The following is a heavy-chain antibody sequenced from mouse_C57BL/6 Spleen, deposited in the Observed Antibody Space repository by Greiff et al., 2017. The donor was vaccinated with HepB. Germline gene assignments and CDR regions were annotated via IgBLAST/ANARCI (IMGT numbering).Heavy chain of an antibody. Sequence: VQLQQPGAELVKPGASVKMSCKASGYTFTSYWITWVKQRPGQGLEWIGDIYPGSGSTNYNEKFKSKATLTVDTSSSTAYMQLSSLTSEDSAVYYCARLYYGSSLYYAMDYWGQGTSVTVSS. J-gene: IGHJ4*01. CDR1: GYTFTSYW. CDR2: IYPGSGST. D-gene: IGHD1-1*01. V-gene: IGHV1-55*01. CDR3: ARLYYGSSLYYAMDY.